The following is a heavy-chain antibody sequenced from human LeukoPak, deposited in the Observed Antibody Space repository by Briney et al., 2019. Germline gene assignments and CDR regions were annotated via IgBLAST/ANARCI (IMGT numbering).Heavy chain of an antibody. CDR2: IWYDGSNK. D-gene: IGHD3-16*02. V-gene: IGHV3-33*01. Sequence: GGSLRLSCAASGFTFSSYGMHWVRQAPGKGLEWVAVIWYDGSNKYYADSVKGRFTLSRDNAENSLYLQMNSLRAEDTAVYYCARDLSYFDYWGQGPLVTVSS. CDR1: GFTFSSYG. CDR3: ARDLSYFDY. J-gene: IGHJ4*02.